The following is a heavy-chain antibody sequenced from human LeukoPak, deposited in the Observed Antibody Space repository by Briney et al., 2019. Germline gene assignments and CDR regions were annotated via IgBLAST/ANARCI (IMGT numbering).Heavy chain of an antibody. V-gene: IGHV3-74*01. J-gene: IGHJ6*02. Sequence: GGSLRLSCAASGFTFSSYWMYWVRQVPGKGLVWVSRINSDGSSTSYADSVKGRFTISRDNAKNTLYLQMNSLRAEDTAVYYCARVTHDFWSGYYYYAMDVWGQGTTVTVSS. CDR2: INSDGSST. CDR3: ARVTHDFWSGYYYYAMDV. CDR1: GFTFSSYW. D-gene: IGHD3-3*01.